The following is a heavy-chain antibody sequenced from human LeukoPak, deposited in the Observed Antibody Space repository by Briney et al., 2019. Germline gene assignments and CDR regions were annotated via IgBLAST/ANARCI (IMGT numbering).Heavy chain of an antibody. Sequence: ASVKVSCKASGFTFTSSAMQWVRQARGQRLEWIGWIVVGSGNTNYAQKFQERVTITRDMSTSTAYMELSSLRSEDTAVYYCAAEPYYYDSSGYYPPDAFDIWGQGTMVTVSS. J-gene: IGHJ3*02. CDR3: AAEPYYYDSSGYYPPDAFDI. CDR1: GFTFTSSA. CDR2: IVVGSGNT. V-gene: IGHV1-58*02. D-gene: IGHD3-22*01.